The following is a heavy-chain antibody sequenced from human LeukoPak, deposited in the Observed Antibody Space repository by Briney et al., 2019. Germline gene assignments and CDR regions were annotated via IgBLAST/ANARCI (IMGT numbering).Heavy chain of an antibody. J-gene: IGHJ4*02. CDR3: AKEPDSSGYFGY. CDR1: GFTFCKYA. D-gene: IGHD3-22*01. Sequence: VGTLRLSCAASGFTFCKYAMSWVRQAPGKGLEWVSAISGSGRSTYYDNSAKGRFTITRDNSKNTLYLQMISLRAADTAVYYCAKEPDSSGYFGYWGQGTLVTVSS. V-gene: IGHV3-23*01. CDR2: ISGSGRST.